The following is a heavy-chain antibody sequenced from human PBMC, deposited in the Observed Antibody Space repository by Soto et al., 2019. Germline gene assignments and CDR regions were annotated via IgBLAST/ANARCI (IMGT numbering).Heavy chain of an antibody. CDR1: GYTFTSYG. D-gene: IGHD6-19*01. V-gene: IGHV1-18*01. Sequence: QVQLVQSGAEVKKPGAAVKVSCKASGYTFTSYGISWVRQAPGQGLEWMGWISAYNGNTNYAQKLQGRVTMTNDTCTSTAYMELGSLRSDDRAVYYCARDREVAVAGQGAFDIWGQGTMVTVSS. CDR3: ARDREVAVAGQGAFDI. J-gene: IGHJ3*02. CDR2: ISAYNGNT.